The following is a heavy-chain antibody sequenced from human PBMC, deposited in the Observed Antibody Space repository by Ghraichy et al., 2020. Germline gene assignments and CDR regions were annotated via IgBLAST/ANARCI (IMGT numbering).Heavy chain of an antibody. Sequence: GGSLRLSCAASGFTFSSYSMNWVRQAPGKGLEWVSSIGSNGNYIYYADSVKGRFTISRDNAKNSLYLQMNSLRAEDTAVYYCARHLADHFDSSGYLLDYWGQGTLVTVSS. J-gene: IGHJ4*02. D-gene: IGHD3-22*01. CDR3: ARHLADHFDSSGYLLDY. CDR1: GFTFSSYS. CDR2: IGSNGNYI. V-gene: IGHV3-21*01.